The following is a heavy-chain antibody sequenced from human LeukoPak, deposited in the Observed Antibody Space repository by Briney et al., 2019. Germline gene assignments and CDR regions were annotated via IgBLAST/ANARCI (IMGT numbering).Heavy chain of an antibody. V-gene: IGHV4-34*01. CDR3: ARGKTWFAP. CDR2: INHSGST. Sequence: SETLSLTCAVYGGSFSGYYWSWIRQPPGKGLEWIGEINHSGSTNYNPSLKSRVTISVDTSKNQFFLNLSSVTATDTAVYYYARGKTWFAPWGQGTLVTVSS. J-gene: IGHJ5*02. CDR1: GGSFSGYY.